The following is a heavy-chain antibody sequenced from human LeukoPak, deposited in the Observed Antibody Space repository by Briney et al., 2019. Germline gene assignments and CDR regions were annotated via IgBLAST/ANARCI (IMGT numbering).Heavy chain of an antibody. J-gene: IGHJ3*02. Sequence: GGSLRLSCAASGFTFSSNYMRWVRQAPGKGLEWVAVIYSGGSRYYSDCVKGGFTIHQHHSKNKLYLLLNNLKAEDTAEYYCARLGPLDYYDSSGYFPDAFDIWGQGTMVTVSS. V-gene: IGHV3-53*04. D-gene: IGHD3-22*01. CDR2: IYSGGSR. CDR3: ARLGPLDYYDSSGYFPDAFDI. CDR1: GFTFSSNY.